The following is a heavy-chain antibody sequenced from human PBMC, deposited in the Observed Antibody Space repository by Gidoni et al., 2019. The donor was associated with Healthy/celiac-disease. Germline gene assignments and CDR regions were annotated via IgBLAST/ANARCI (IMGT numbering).Heavy chain of an antibody. CDR2: IYSGGST. CDR1: VFTVSSNY. D-gene: IGHD6-13*01. J-gene: IGHJ6*02. V-gene: IGHV3-66*01. CDR3: ASEGIAADYYYYGMDV. Sequence: PASVFTVSSNYMSWVRQAPGKGLEWVSVIYSGGSTYYADSVKGRLTISRDKSKNTLYLQMNSLRAEDTAVYYCASEGIAADYYYYGMDVWGQGTTVTVSS.